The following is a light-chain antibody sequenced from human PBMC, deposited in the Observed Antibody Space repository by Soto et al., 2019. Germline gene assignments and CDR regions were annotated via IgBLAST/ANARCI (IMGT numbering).Light chain of an antibody. CDR1: QSVSSN. CDR2: GAS. CDR3: QQYNNWPPVT. Sequence: EIVMTQSPATLSVSPGERATLSCRASQSVSSNLAWYQQKPGQAPRLLIYGASTRATGIPARFSGSGSGTEFTLTISSLQSADFAVYYCQQYNNWPPVTFGQGTKVEIK. V-gene: IGKV3-15*01. J-gene: IGKJ1*01.